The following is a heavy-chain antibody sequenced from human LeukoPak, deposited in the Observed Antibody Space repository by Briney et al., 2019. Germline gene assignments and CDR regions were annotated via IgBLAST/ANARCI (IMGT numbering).Heavy chain of an antibody. Sequence: PGGSLRLSCAASGFTFSSYAMSWVRQAPGKGLEWVSAISGSGGSTYYADSVKGRFTISRDNAKNSLSLQMNSLRAEDTAVYYCARIAMVRGIIIDAFDNWGQGTMVTVSS. CDR2: ISGSGGST. CDR3: ARIAMVRGIIIDAFDN. CDR1: GFTFSSYA. V-gene: IGHV3-23*01. D-gene: IGHD3-10*01. J-gene: IGHJ3*02.